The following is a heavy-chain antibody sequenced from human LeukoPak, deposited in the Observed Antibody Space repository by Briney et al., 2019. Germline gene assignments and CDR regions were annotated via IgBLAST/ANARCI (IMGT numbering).Heavy chain of an antibody. CDR2: IYATGTT. Sequence: SETLSLTCTVSDTSINTYYWSWIRQPAGKGLEWIGHIYATGTTNYNPSLNSRVTMSIDTSKNQFSLNLRSVTAADTAVYYCARAFYPGYYSYMAVWGKGTTVTVSS. CDR1: DTSINTYY. V-gene: IGHV4-4*07. D-gene: IGHD3-3*02. J-gene: IGHJ6*03. CDR3: ARAFYPGYYSYMAV.